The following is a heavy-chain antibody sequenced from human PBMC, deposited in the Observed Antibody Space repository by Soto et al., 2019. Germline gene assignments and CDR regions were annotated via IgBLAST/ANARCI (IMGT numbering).Heavy chain of an antibody. V-gene: IGHV3-33*01. Sequence: GGSLRLSCAASGFTFSSYGMHWVRQAPGKGLEWVAVIWYDGSNKYYADSVKGRFTISRDNSKNTLYLQMNSLRAEDTAVYYCARGHDFWSGYSHGMDVWGQGTTVTVSS. CDR1: GFTFSSYG. CDR3: ARGHDFWSGYSHGMDV. CDR2: IWYDGSNK. J-gene: IGHJ6*02. D-gene: IGHD3-3*01.